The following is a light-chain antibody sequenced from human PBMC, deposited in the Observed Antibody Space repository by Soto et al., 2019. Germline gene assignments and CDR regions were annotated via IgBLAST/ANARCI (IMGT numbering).Light chain of an antibody. CDR1: SSDVGDYNY. CDR3: SSYTSSSTLVV. J-gene: IGLJ2*01. CDR2: DVS. Sequence: QSALTQPASVSGSPGQSITTSCTGTSSDVGDYNYVSWYQQDPGKAPKLMIYDVSNRPSGVSNRFSGSKSGNTASLTISGLQAEDEADYYCSSYTSSSTLVVFGGGTKLTVL. V-gene: IGLV2-14*01.